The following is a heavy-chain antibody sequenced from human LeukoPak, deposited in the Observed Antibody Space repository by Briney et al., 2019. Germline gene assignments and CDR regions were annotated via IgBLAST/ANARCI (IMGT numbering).Heavy chain of an antibody. D-gene: IGHD6-13*01. V-gene: IGHV3-53*01. CDR2: IYSGGST. Sequence: GSLRLSCAASGFTVSSNYMSWVRQAPGKGLEWVSVIYSGGSTYYADSVKGRFTISRDNAENSLYLQMNSLRAEDTAVYYCVRAPYSSSWYEGWFDPWGQGTLVTVSS. CDR1: GFTVSSNY. J-gene: IGHJ5*02. CDR3: VRAPYSSSWYEGWFDP.